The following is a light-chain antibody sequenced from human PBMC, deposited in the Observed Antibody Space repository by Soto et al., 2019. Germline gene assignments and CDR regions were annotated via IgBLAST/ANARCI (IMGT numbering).Light chain of an antibody. J-gene: IGKJ2*01. Sequence: DIQMTQSPSSVSASVGDRVTISCRASQDIDRWLAWFQHKPGKAPKLLISTASSLQSGVPSRFSGSGSGTDFTLTNASLQFEDFVTYYCLQSYTFPYTFGLGTKLEIK. CDR2: TAS. CDR1: QDIDRW. CDR3: LQSYTFPYT. V-gene: IGKV1D-12*01.